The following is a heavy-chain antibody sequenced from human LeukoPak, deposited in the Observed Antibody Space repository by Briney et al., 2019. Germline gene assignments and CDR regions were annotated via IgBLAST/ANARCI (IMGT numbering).Heavy chain of an antibody. V-gene: IGHV1-8*01. CDR3: ARDLKVAVAGFDY. J-gene: IGHJ4*02. D-gene: IGHD6-19*01. CDR2: MNPNSGNT. Sequence: GASVKVSCKASGYTFTSYDINWVRQATGQGLEWMGWMNPNSGNTGYAQKFQGRVTMTRNTSISTAHMELSSLRSEDTAVYYCARDLKVAVAGFDYWGQGTLVTVSS. CDR1: GYTFTSYD.